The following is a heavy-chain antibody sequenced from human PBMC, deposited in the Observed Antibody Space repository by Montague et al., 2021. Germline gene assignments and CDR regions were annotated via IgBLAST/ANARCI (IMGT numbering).Heavy chain of an antibody. J-gene: IGHJ3*02. Sequence: SETLSLTCTVSGGSISSTSYYWGWIRQPPGTGLEWIGSIYYSGSTYYNPSLKSRVTISADTSKNQFSLRLRSATAADTAVYYCARRMGFVVVTEHDAFDXWGQGTMVTVSS. CDR3: ARRMGFVVVTEHDAFDX. CDR2: IYYSGST. CDR1: GGSISSTSYY. D-gene: IGHD2-21*02. V-gene: IGHV4-39*01.